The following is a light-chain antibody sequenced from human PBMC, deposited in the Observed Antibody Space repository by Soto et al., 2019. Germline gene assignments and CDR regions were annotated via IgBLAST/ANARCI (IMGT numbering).Light chain of an antibody. V-gene: IGKV1-5*03. CDR2: EAS. Sequence: IEMTQSPNSLSASVGDRVSMSSRASENIYGYLAWYQQKPGKAPKLLIYEASSLESGVPSRFSGSGYGTEFTLTINGLLPEDFVTYYCQHYKDLPSFAQGTKVDIK. CDR1: ENIYGY. CDR3: QHYKDLPS. J-gene: IGKJ1*01.